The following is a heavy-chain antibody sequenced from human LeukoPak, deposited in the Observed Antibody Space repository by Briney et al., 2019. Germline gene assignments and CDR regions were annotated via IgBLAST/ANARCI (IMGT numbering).Heavy chain of an antibody. CDR3: ARDAYYDFWSGYPRYFDY. D-gene: IGHD3-3*01. CDR1: GFTFSSYN. CDR2: ISSSSIYI. Sequence: SGGSLRLSCAASGFTFSSYNMNWVRQAPGKGLEWVSSISSSSIYIYYADSVKGRFTISRDNAKNSLYLQMNSLRAEDTAVYYCARDAYYDFWSGYPRYFDYWGQGTLVTVSS. V-gene: IGHV3-21*01. J-gene: IGHJ4*02.